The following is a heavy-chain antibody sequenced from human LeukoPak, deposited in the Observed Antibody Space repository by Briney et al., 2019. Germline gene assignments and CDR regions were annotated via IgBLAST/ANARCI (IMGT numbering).Heavy chain of an antibody. Sequence: GGSLRLSCAASGFTFSSYSMNWVRQAPGKGQEWVSYISSSSSTIYYADSVKGRFTISRDNAKNSLYLQMNSLRAEDTAVYYCARSAARGFYYYYYMDVWGKGTTVTVSS. V-gene: IGHV3-48*01. D-gene: IGHD2-2*01. CDR3: ARSAARGFYYYYYMDV. CDR1: GFTFSSYS. J-gene: IGHJ6*03. CDR2: ISSSSSTI.